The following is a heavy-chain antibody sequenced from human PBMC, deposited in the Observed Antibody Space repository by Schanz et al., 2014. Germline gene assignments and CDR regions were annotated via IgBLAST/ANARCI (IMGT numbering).Heavy chain of an antibody. J-gene: IGHJ4*02. V-gene: IGHV3-23*04. CDR2: IGGSGDST. Sequence: EVQLVESGGGLVQPGGSLRLSCAASGFTFSTYAMSWVRQAPGKGLEWVSGIGGSGDSTHYADSVKGRFIISRDNSKNTLYLQVNSLRAEDTAVYYCAKHVRSLTGNDYWGQGTLVTVSS. D-gene: IGHD3-9*01. CDR1: GFTFSTYA. CDR3: AKHVRSLTGNDY.